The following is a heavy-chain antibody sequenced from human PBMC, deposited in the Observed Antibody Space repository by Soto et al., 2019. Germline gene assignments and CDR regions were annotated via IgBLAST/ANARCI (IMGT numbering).Heavy chain of an antibody. J-gene: IGHJ4*02. CDR3: AKASTFPGRDY. CDR1: GFTFDDYA. CDR2: ISWNSGSI. Sequence: EVQLVESGGGLVQPGRSLRLSCAASGFTFDDYAMHWVRQSPGKGLEWVSGISWNSGSIGYADSVKGRFTISRDNAKNALYLQMNSLRAEDTALYYCAKASTFPGRDYGGQGTLVTVSS. V-gene: IGHV3-9*01.